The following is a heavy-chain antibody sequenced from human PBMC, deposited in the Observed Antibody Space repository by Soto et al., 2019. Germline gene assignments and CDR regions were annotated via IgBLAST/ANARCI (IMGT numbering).Heavy chain of an antibody. Sequence: PGESLKISCKGSGYSFTSYWIGWVRQMPGKGLEWMGIIYPGDSDTRYSPSFQGQVTISADKSISTAYLQWSSLKASDTAMYYCARTQLSRDCTNGVCYAFDYWGQGTLVTVSS. CDR3: ARTQLSRDCTNGVCYAFDY. J-gene: IGHJ4*02. CDR2: IYPGDSDT. D-gene: IGHD2-8*01. CDR1: GYSFTSYW. V-gene: IGHV5-51*01.